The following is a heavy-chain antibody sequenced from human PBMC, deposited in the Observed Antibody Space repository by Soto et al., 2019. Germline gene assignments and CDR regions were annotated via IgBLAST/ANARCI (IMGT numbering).Heavy chain of an antibody. V-gene: IGHV3-33*01. CDR2: IWYDGSNK. J-gene: IGHJ4*02. CDR3: ARDEAAAGMFGPLFDD. D-gene: IGHD6-13*01. CDR1: GFTFSSFG. Sequence: PGGSLRLSCTASGFTFSSFGMYWGRQAPGKGLEWVAVIWYDGSNKYYTDSVKGRFTISRDNSKNTLYLQMNSLRAEDTAVYYCARDEAAAGMFGPLFDDWGQGTLVTVSS.